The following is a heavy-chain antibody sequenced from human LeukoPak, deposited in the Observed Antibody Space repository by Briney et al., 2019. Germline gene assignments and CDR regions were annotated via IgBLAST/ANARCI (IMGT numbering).Heavy chain of an antibody. V-gene: IGHV1-3*01. D-gene: IGHD6-19*01. J-gene: IGHJ4*02. CDR3: ARVSESSGWYLVGNFDY. CDR2: INAGNGNT. CDR1: GYTFTSYA. Sequence: ASVKVSCKASGYTFTSYAMHWVRQAPGQRLEWMGWINAGNGNTKYSQKFQGRVTITRDTSASTAYMELSSLRSEDTAVYYCARVSESSGWYLVGNFDYWGQGTLVTVSS.